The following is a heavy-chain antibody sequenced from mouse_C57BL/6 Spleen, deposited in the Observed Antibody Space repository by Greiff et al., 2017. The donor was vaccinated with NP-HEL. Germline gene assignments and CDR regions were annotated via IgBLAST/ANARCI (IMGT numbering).Heavy chain of an antibody. J-gene: IGHJ4*01. CDR1: GYTFTSYW. V-gene: IGHV1-59*01. Sequence: VQLQQPGAELVRPGTSVKLSCKASGYTFTSYWMHWVKQRPGQGLEWIGVIDPSDSYTNYNQKFKGKATLTVDTSSSTAYMHLSSLTSEDSAVYYCARRGYGSSPLYAMDYWGQGTSVTVSS. CDR2: IDPSDSYT. CDR3: ARRGYGSSPLYAMDY. D-gene: IGHD1-1*01.